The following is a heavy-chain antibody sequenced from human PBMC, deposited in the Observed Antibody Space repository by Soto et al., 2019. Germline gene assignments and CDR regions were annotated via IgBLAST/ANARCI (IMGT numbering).Heavy chain of an antibody. J-gene: IGHJ5*02. CDR2: IYYSGTT. CDR3: ARGTTRSWFDP. Sequence: QVQLQESGPGLVKPSQTLSLTCTVSGGSISSGDYYWSWSRQPPGKGLEWIGYIYYSGTTYYHPSLKRQVAISADTSQHQCPQNPSSVTAAGRAVCYWARGTTRSWFDPWGQGTQVTVSS. V-gene: IGHV4-30-4*01. CDR1: GGSISSGDYY. D-gene: IGHD4-17*01.